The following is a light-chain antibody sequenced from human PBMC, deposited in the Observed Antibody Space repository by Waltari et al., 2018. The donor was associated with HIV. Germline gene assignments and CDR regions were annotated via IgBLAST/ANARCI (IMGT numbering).Light chain of an antibody. CDR1: SSDIGSYYY. J-gene: IGLJ2*01. CDR2: EVS. CDR3: SSFTTTNSLL. V-gene: IGLV2-14*01. Sequence: QSALTQPASVSGSPGQSITVSCTGTSSDIGSYYYVSWYQQTPGTAPKLVLYEVSNRPSGISNRFSGSKSGNTASLTISGLQTEDEADFYCSSFTTTNSLLFGGGTK.